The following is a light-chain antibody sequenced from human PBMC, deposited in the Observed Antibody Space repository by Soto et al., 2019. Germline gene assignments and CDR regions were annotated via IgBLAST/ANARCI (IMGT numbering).Light chain of an antibody. CDR2: DAS. CDR3: QRYNNWPPRT. Sequence: EIVMTQSPATLSVSPGERATLSCRASQSVSSNLAWYQQKPGQAPRLLIYDASTRATGIPARFSGSGSGTEFTLTISSLQSEDFAVYYCQRYNNWPPRTCGGGTKVEIK. V-gene: IGKV3-15*01. J-gene: IGKJ4*01. CDR1: QSVSSN.